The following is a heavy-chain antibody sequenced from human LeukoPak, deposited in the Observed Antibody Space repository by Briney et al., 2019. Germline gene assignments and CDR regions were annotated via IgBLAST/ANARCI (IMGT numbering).Heavy chain of an antibody. CDR3: ARDAEVGTLFGVLSRYNWFDP. CDR1: GFSFSYYW. D-gene: IGHD3-3*01. CDR2: IKHDGNEK. V-gene: IGHV3-7*01. Sequence: PGGSLRLSCTASGFSFSYYWMSWVRQAPGKGLEWVANIKHDGNEKYYVDSVKGRFTICRDNAKKSLYLQMNSLRVEDTAVYYCARDAEVGTLFGVLSRYNWFDPWGQGTLVTVSS. J-gene: IGHJ5*02.